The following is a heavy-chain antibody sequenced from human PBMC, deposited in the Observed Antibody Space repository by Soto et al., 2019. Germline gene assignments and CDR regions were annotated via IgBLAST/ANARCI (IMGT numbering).Heavy chain of an antibody. Sequence: QVQLVESGGGLVKPGGSLRLSCAASGFNFSDYYMSWIRQAPGKGLEWVSYISTSTSYTNYADSVKGRFTISRDNAKNSLYLQMNSLRAEDTAAYYCARDADILTGSDAFDIWGQGTMVTVSS. CDR3: ARDADILTGSDAFDI. J-gene: IGHJ3*02. D-gene: IGHD3-9*01. CDR1: GFNFSDYY. CDR2: ISTSTSYT. V-gene: IGHV3-11*05.